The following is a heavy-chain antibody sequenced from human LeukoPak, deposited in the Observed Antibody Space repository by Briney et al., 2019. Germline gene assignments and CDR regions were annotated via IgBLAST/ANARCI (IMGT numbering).Heavy chain of an antibody. CDR2: IYHSGST. CDR3: ASVGYGYNFDGFDI. CDR1: GCPISSSSYS. Sequence: PSETLFLTCTVSGCPISSSSYSWGRIPQPPVKGLERSVRIYHSGSTYYNPSFKRRVTKVEETSKNQFYLKLSSVNAADAAWYYCASVGYGYNFDGFDIWGHGTMVTVSS. V-gene: IGHV4-39*07. D-gene: IGHD5-24*01. J-gene: IGHJ3*02.